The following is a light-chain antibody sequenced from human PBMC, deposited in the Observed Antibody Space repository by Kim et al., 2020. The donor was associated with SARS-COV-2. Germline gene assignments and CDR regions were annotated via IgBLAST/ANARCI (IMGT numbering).Light chain of an antibody. CDR1: QSVSSN. CDR2: GAS. J-gene: IGKJ2*01. CDR3: QQYNNWPPLT. Sequence: EIVMTQSSAALSVSPGERATLSCRASQSVSSNLAWYQQKPGQAPRLLIYGASTRATGIPARSSGSGSGTEFTLTISSLQSEDFAVYYCQQYNNWPPLTFGQGTKLEIK. V-gene: IGKV3-15*01.